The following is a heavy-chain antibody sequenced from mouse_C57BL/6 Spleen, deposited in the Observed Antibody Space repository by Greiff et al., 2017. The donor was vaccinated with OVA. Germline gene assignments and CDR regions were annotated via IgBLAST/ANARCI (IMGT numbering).Heavy chain of an antibody. J-gene: IGHJ2*01. CDR3: ARERGYGSKTYFDY. CDR2: INYDGSST. Sequence: EVKVVESEGGLVQPGSSMKLSCTASGFTFSDYYMAWVRQVPEKGLEWVANINYDGSSTYYLDSLKSRFIISRDNAKNILYLQMSSLKSEDTATYYCARERGYGSKTYFDYWGQGTTLTVSS. D-gene: IGHD1-1*01. CDR1: GFTFSDYY. V-gene: IGHV5-16*01.